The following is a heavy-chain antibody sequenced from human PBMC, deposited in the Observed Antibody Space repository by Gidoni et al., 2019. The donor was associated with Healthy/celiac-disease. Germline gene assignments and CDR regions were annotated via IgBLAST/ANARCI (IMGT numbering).Heavy chain of an antibody. Sequence: QVQLQESGPGLVKHSQTLSLTCTVPRGSISSGGHYWSWIRQPPGKGLELIGYIYYSGSTYYNPSLKSRVTISVDTSKNQFSLKLSSVTAADTAVYYCARGHATHAFDIWGQGTMVTVSS. CDR3: ARGHATHAFDI. CDR1: RGSISSGGHY. CDR2: IYYSGST. V-gene: IGHV4-31*03. J-gene: IGHJ3*02.